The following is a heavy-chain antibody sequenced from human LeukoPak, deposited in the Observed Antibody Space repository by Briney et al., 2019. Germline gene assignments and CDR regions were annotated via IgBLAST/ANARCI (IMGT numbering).Heavy chain of an antibody. Sequence: GGSLRLSCAASGFTFSTYWMHWVRQAPGKGLVWVSRINSDGSSTSYADFVKGRFTISRDNAKNTLYLQMNSLRADDTAVYYCARGSLRLPDYWGQGTLVTVSS. V-gene: IGHV3-74*01. J-gene: IGHJ4*02. CDR2: INSDGSST. CDR1: GFTFSTYW. D-gene: IGHD6-19*01. CDR3: ARGSLRLPDY.